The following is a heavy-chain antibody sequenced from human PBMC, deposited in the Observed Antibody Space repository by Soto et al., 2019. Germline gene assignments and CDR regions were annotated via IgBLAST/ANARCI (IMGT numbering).Heavy chain of an antibody. CDR3: AKDGLSDSPSAIDY. CDR1: GFIFTKSG. Sequence: PSETLSLSCAASGFIFTKSGMSWVRQAPGKGLEWVAGIGGSGRKTYYADSVKGRFSISRDNSKNSLFLQMNSLSADDTAIYYCAKDGLSDSPSAIDYWGLGTLVTVSS. J-gene: IGHJ4*02. V-gene: IGHV3-23*01. CDR2: IGGSGRKT. D-gene: IGHD6-13*01.